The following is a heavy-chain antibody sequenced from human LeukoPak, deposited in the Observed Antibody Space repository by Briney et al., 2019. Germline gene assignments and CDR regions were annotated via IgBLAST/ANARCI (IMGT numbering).Heavy chain of an antibody. CDR3: ARLFNFYGSGTYYPFDP. J-gene: IGHJ5*02. CDR1: GFTFPDYG. CDR2: VDLNGGST. Sequence: GGSLRLSCAASGFTFPDYGMSWVRLAPGKGLEWVSGVDLNGGSTHYADSVKGRFTISRDNAKNSLYLQMNTLRAEDTALYYCARLFNFYGSGTYYPFDPWDQGALVTVSS. D-gene: IGHD3-10*01. V-gene: IGHV3-20*04.